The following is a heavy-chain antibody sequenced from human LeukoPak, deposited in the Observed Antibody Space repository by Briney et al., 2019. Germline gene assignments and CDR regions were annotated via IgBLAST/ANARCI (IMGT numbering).Heavy chain of an antibody. CDR1: GFTFSSYA. CDR3: ARDQRACSGGTCYSSMDV. Sequence: GGSLRLSCAASGFTFSSYAMHWVRQAPGKGLEWVAVISYDGSNKYYADSVKGRFTISRDNSKNTLYLQMNSLRAEDTAVYYCARDQRACSGGTCYSSMDVWGQGTTVTVSS. J-gene: IGHJ6*02. D-gene: IGHD2-15*01. CDR2: ISYDGSNK. V-gene: IGHV3-30-3*01.